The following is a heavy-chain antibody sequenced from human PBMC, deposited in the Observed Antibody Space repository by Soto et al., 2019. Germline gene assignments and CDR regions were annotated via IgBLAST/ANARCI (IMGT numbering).Heavy chain of an antibody. D-gene: IGHD2-8*01. J-gene: IGHJ6*02. V-gene: IGHV4-31*03. CDR3: ARGDGELGYCTNGVCGGMDV. CDR1: GGSISSGGYY. CDR2: IYYSGST. Sequence: SEPLSLTCTVSGGSISSGGYYWSWIRQHPGKGLEWIGNIYYSGSTYYNPSLKSRVTISVDTSKNQFSLKLSSVTAADTAVYYCARGDGELGYCTNGVCGGMDVWGQGTTVTVSS.